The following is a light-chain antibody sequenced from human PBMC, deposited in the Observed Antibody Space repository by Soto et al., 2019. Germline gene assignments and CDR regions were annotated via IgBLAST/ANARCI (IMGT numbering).Light chain of an antibody. CDR2: GAS. J-gene: IGKJ1*01. Sequence: EIVLTQSPGTLSLSPGDRATLSCRASQSVSSTFFAWYQQKPGQAPRVVIYGASTRATGIPDRFSGSGSGTDFTLTISRLEPEDLEVYYCQQYESSRTFGQGTKVEMK. CDR3: QQYESSRT. V-gene: IGKV3-20*01. CDR1: QSVSSTF.